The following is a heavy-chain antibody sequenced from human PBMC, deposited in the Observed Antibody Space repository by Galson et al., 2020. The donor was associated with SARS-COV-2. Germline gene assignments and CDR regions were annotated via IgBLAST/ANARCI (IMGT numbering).Heavy chain of an antibody. D-gene: IGHD4-4*01. V-gene: IGHV1-2*04. CDR1: GYTFTGYY. J-gene: IGHJ4*02. Sequence: ASVKVSCKASGYTFTGYYMHWVRQAPGQGLEWMGWINPNSGGTNYAQKFQGWVTMTRDTSISTAYMELSRLKSDDTAVYYCARETGMTTFNCLDSWGQGTLVTVSS. CDR3: ARETGMTTFNCLDS. CDR2: INPNSGGT.